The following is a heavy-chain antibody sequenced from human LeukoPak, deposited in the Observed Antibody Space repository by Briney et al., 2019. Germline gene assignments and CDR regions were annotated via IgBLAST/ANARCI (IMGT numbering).Heavy chain of an antibody. CDR3: ARALATDLDSSGYFVLDY. Sequence: PGGSLRLSCAASGFTFSSYSMNWVRQAPGKGLEWVSYISSSSSTIYYADSVKGRFTISRDNAKNSLYLQMNSLRAEDTAVYYCARALATDLDSSGYFVLDYWGQGTLVTVSS. V-gene: IGHV3-48*01. CDR1: GFTFSSYS. CDR2: ISSSSSTI. J-gene: IGHJ4*02. D-gene: IGHD3-22*01.